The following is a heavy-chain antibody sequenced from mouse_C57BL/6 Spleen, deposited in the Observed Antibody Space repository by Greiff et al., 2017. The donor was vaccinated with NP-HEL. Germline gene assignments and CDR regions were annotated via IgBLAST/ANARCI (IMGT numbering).Heavy chain of an antibody. D-gene: IGHD2-4*01. CDR3: ARRGIYYDYDAY. Sequence: EVQLQQSGPELVKPGASVKISCKASGYSFTGYYMNWVKQSPEKSLEWIGESNPSTGGTTSNQKFNAKATLTVDKSSSTAYMQLKSLTSEDSAVYYCARRGIYYDYDAYWGQGTLVTVSA. J-gene: IGHJ3*01. CDR2: SNPSTGGT. CDR1: GYSFTGYY. V-gene: IGHV1-42*01.